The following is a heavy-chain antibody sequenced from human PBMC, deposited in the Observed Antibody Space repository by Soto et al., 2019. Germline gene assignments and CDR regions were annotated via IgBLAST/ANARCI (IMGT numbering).Heavy chain of an antibody. D-gene: IGHD2-2*01. V-gene: IGHV1-69*02. CDR2: IIPILGIA. J-gene: IGHJ6*02. CDR1: GGTFSSYT. Sequence: QVQLVQSGAEVKKPGSSVKVSCKAYGGTFSSYTISWVRQAPGKGLEWMGRIIPILGIANYAQKIQGRATITADKFTSTAYTELSSQRSEYKAVYYCAREVVVIAYTYYCSMDVWGQGTTVTVS. CDR3: AREVVVIAYTYYCSMDV.